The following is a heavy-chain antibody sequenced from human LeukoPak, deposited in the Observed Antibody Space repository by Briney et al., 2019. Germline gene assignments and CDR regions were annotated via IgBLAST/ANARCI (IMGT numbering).Heavy chain of an antibody. Sequence: GRSLRLSCAASGFTFSTYAMHWVRQAPGKGLEWVAVIPYDGSNKYYADSVKGRFTISRENSKNRLYLQMNSLRAEDTAVYYCARDLLGSATSYSSGAWDYWGQGTLVTVSS. CDR1: GFTFSTYA. CDR2: IPYDGSNK. J-gene: IGHJ4*02. V-gene: IGHV3-30*04. D-gene: IGHD3-9*01. CDR3: ARDLLGSATSYSSGAWDY.